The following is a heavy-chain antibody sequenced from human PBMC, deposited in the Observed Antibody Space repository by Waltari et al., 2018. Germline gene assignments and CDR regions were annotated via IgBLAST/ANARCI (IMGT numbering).Heavy chain of an antibody. V-gene: IGHV3-30-3*01. Sequence: QVQLVEAGGGVVQPGGSLRLSCAASGFTFSSYAMHRVRQAPGKGLEGVAVISYDGSNKYYADSVKGRFTISRDNSKNTLYLQMNSLRAEDTAVYYCARDRPTGVGDAFDIWGQGTMVTVSS. CDR2: ISYDGSNK. CDR1: GFTFSSYA. CDR3: ARDRPTGVGDAFDI. J-gene: IGHJ3*02. D-gene: IGHD7-27*01.